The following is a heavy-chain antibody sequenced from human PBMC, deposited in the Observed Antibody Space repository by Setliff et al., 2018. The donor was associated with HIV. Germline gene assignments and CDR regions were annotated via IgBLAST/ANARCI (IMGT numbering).Heavy chain of an antibody. J-gene: IGHJ4*02. CDR2: IYHSGST. CDR1: GYSISSGFY. Sequence: SETLSLTCAVSGYSISSGFYWGWIRQPPGKGLEWIGSIYHSGSTYYNPSLRSRVTISVDTSKNQFSLKLSSVTAADTAVYYCARGSLYSSSSCFDYWDQGTLVTVSS. V-gene: IGHV4-38-2*01. D-gene: IGHD6-13*01. CDR3: ARGSLYSSSSCFDY.